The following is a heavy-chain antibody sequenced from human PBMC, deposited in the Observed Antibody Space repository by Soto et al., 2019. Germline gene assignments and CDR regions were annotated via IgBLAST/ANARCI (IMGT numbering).Heavy chain of an antibody. V-gene: IGHV4-59*01. J-gene: IGHJ4*02. CDR2: IYYSGST. CDR3: ARGIAASPYY. Sequence: PSETLSLTCTVSGGSISSYYWSWIRQPPGKGLEWIGYIYYSGSTNYNPSLKSRVTISVDTSKNQFSLKLSSVTAADTAVYYCARGIAASPYYWGQGTLVTVSS. CDR1: GGSISSYY. D-gene: IGHD6-6*01.